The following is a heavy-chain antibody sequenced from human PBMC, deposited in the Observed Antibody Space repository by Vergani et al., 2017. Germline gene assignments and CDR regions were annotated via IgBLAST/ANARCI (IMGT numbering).Heavy chain of an antibody. CDR1: GDSVSSKSAA. CDR2: TYYRSKWYN. Sequence: QVQLQQSGPGLVKPSQTLSLTCAISGDSVSSKSAAWNWIRQSPSRGLEWLGRTYYRSKWYNDYAVSVKSRITINPDTSKNQFSLQLNSVTPEDTAVYYCARETVEAAGPNRVFDYWGQGTLVTVSS. J-gene: IGHJ4*02. D-gene: IGHD6-13*01. V-gene: IGHV6-1*01. CDR3: ARETVEAAGPNRVFDY.